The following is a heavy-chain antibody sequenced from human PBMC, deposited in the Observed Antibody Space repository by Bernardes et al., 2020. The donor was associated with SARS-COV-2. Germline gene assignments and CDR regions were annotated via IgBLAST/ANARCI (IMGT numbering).Heavy chain of an antibody. CDR3: AKETSRFMGELSFPIGY. Sequence: GGSLRLSCAASGFTFSSYAMSWVRQAPGKGLEWVSAISGSGGSTYYADSVKGRFTISRDNSKNTLYLQMNSLRAEDTAVYYCAKETSRFMGELSFPIGYWGQGTLVTVSS. D-gene: IGHD3-16*02. CDR2: ISGSGGST. J-gene: IGHJ4*02. V-gene: IGHV3-23*01. CDR1: GFTFSSYA.